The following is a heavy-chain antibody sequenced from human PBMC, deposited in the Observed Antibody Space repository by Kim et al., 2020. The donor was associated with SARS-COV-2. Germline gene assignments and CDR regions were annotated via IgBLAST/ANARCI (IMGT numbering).Heavy chain of an antibody. J-gene: IGHJ4*02. D-gene: IGHD5-12*01. V-gene: IGHV3-21*04. Sequence: GGSLRLSCAASGFTFSSYSMNWVRQAPGKGLEWVSSISSSSSYIYYADSVKGRFTISRDNAKNSLYLQMNSLRAEDTAVYYCARDQGGYDSSVDYWGQGTLVTVSS. CDR3: ARDQGGYDSSVDY. CDR1: GFTFSSYS. CDR2: ISSSSSYI.